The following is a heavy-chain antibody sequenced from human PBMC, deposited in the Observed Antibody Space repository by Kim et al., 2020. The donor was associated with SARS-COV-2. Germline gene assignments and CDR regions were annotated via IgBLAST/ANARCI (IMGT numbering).Heavy chain of an antibody. CDR3: ARGGGYDFWSQEQHYFDY. J-gene: IGHJ4*02. CDR2: IYYSGST. D-gene: IGHD3-3*01. Sequence: SETLSLTCTVSGGSVSSGSYYWSWIRQPTGKGLEWIGYIYYSGSTNYNPSLKSRVTISVDTSKNQFSLKLSSVTAADTAVYYCARGGGYDFWSQEQHYFDYWGQGTLVTVSS. CDR1: GGSVSSGSYY. V-gene: IGHV4-61*01.